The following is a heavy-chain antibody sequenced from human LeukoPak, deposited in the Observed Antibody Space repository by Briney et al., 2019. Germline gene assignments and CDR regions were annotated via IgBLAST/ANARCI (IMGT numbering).Heavy chain of an antibody. CDR2: MYHSGPT. D-gene: IGHD5-12*01. Sequence: SETLSLTCTVSGGSVSSTVYYWGWVRQPPGKGLEWIGSMYHSGPTYHNPSLESRVTTSVDTSKNLFSLKLSSLTAADTAVYYCARHTRPGNSGYENAFDIWGQGTMVTVSS. CDR3: ARHTRPGNSGYENAFDI. V-gene: IGHV4-39*01. J-gene: IGHJ3*02. CDR1: GGSVSSTVYY.